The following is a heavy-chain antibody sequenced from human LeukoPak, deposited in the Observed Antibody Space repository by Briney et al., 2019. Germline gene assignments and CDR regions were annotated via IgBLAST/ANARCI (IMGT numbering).Heavy chain of an antibody. D-gene: IGHD1-1*01. CDR2: IYYSGSP. J-gene: IGHJ4*02. CDR1: GGSISNNNYY. CDR3: ATWRTAKTGFDY. Sequence: QQQLQESGPGLGKPSEALSLTFPLSGGSISNNNYYWGWIRQPPGKGVECIGSIYYSGSPYYNPSLKSRVTISVDTSKNQFSLRLSSVTAADTAVYYCATWRTAKTGFDYWGQGTLVTVSS. V-gene: IGHV4-39*01.